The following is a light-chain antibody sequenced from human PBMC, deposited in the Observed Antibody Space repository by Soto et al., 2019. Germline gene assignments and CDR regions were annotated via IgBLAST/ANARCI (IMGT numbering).Light chain of an antibody. V-gene: IGKV1-5*01. CDR2: DAS. J-gene: IGKJ1*01. Sequence: DIQMTQSPSTLSASVGDRVTITCRASQRLTSWLAWYQQKPGKAPKLLIYDASSLETGVPSRFSGSESGTQFTLTISSLQPDDVATYYCQQYTDSQGSFGQGTKV. CDR1: QRLTSW. CDR3: QQYTDSQGS.